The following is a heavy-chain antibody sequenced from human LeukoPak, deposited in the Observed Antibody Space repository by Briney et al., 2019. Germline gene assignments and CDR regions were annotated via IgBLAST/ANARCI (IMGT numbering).Heavy chain of an antibody. CDR1: GFTVSSNY. CDR3: ARGYRGYCSGGSCYSGAFDI. J-gene: IGHJ3*02. Sequence: GGSLRLSCAASGFTVSSNYMSWVRQAPGKGLEWVSVIYSGGSTYYADSVKGRFTISSDNSKNTLYLQMNSLRAEDTAVYYCARGYRGYCSGGSCYSGAFDIWGQGTMVTVSS. CDR2: IYSGGST. V-gene: IGHV3-53*01. D-gene: IGHD2-15*01.